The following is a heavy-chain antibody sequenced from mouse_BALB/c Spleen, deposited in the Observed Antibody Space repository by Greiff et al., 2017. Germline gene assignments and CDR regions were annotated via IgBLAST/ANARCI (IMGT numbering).Heavy chain of an antibody. Sequence: VQLQQSGPELVKPGASVKMSCKASGYTFTSYYIHWVQQRPGQGLEWIGWIYPGDGCTKYNEKFTGKTTLTADKSSSTAYMLLSSLTSEDSAIYVCARHDVMDYWGQGTSVTVSS. CDR1: GYTFTSYY. CDR2: IYPGDGCT. J-gene: IGHJ4*01. V-gene: IGHV1S56*01. CDR3: ARHDVMDY.